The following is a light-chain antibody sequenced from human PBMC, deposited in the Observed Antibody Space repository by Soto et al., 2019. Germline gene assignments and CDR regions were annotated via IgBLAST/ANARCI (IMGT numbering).Light chain of an antibody. CDR1: QSVSNNY. Sequence: EIVLTKSPGTLSLSPGERATISCRASQSVSNNYLAWYQQKPGQAPRLLIYGASNRATGIPDRFSGSGSGTDFTLTISRLEPEDFAVYYCQQYGSSGTFGQGTKVEIK. CDR2: GAS. CDR3: QQYGSSGT. J-gene: IGKJ1*01. V-gene: IGKV3-20*01.